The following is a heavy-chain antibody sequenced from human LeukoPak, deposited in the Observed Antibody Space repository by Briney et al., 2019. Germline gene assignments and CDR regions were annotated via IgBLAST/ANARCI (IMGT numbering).Heavy chain of an antibody. CDR1: GFTFDDYG. CDR3: ARVGDSSGYFNGGDDY. D-gene: IGHD3-22*01. CDR2: INWNGGST. J-gene: IGHJ4*02. Sequence: TGGSLRLSCAASGFTFDDYGMSWVRQAPGKGLEWVSGINWNGGSTGYADSVKGRFTISRDNAKNSLYLQMNSLRAEDTALYYCARVGDSSGYFNGGDDYWGQGTLVTVSS. V-gene: IGHV3-20*04.